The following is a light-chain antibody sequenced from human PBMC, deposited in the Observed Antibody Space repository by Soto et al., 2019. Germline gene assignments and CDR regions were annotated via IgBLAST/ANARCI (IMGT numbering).Light chain of an antibody. Sequence: EIVLTQSPATLSLSAGERATLSCRASQNIGTYLDWYQQKPGQSPRLLIFDASSRATGTPARFSGSGSGTDFTLTINRLEPEDFAVYYCQLYGTSPPFGQGTRLEIK. CDR3: QLYGTSPP. CDR2: DAS. V-gene: IGKV3-11*01. J-gene: IGKJ5*01. CDR1: QNIGTY.